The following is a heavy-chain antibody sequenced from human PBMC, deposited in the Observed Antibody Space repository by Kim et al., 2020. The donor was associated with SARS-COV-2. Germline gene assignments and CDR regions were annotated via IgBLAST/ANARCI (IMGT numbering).Heavy chain of an antibody. CDR3: ARLNDETAGALDY. Sequence: GESLKISCQVSGYPFTTHWIAWVRQTPGKGLEWMGIIYGGDSDTRYSPSFEGQVTISADNSFSTAYLQWRSLKASDTAMYYCARLNDETAGALDYWGQGTLVTVSS. J-gene: IGHJ4*02. D-gene: IGHD6-13*01. CDR1: GYPFTTHW. V-gene: IGHV5-51*01. CDR2: IYGGDSDT.